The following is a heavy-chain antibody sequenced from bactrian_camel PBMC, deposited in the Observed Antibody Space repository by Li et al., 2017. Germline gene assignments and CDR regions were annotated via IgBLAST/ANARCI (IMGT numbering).Heavy chain of an antibody. J-gene: IGHJ4*01. CDR3: AAGGVSRLPRWLARWLDRSMRL. CDR2: ILETGRST. Sequence: DVQLVESGGDWVQTGGSLRLSCAASGFPFDRYTMSWFRQAPGKEREGVAGILETGRSTSYALSAKGRFTITRDNVANILYLQMNNLKPEDTATYYCAAGGVSRLPRWLARWLDRSMRLGARGPRSPSP. CDR1: GFPFDRYT. D-gene: IGHD1*01. V-gene: IGHV3S42*01.